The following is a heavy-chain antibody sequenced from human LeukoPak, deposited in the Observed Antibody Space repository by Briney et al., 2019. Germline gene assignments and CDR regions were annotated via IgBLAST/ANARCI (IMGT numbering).Heavy chain of an antibody. CDR1: GFTFSSYS. CDR2: ISSSSSTI. D-gene: IGHD3-3*01. J-gene: IGHJ4*02. V-gene: IGHV3-48*01. Sequence: GGSLRPSCAASGFTFSSYSMNWVRQAPGKGLEWVSYISSSSSTIYYADSVKGRFTISRDNAKNSLYLQMNSLRAEDTAVYYCARGPQLRFLEWLYFDYWGQGTLVTVSS. CDR3: ARGPQLRFLEWLYFDY.